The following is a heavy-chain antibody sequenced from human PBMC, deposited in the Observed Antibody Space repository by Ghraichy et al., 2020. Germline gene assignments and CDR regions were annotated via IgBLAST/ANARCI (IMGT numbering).Heavy chain of an antibody. CDR3: AKGSTYSSSWYYYYYGMDV. V-gene: IGHV3-30*02. CDR2: IRYDGSNK. D-gene: IGHD6-13*01. Sequence: GESLNISCAASGFTFSSYGMHWVRQAPGKGLEWVAFIRYDGSNKYYADSVKGRFTISRDNSKNTLYLQMNSLRAEDTAVYYCAKGSTYSSSWYYYYYGMDVWGQGTKVTVSS. CDR1: GFTFSSYG. J-gene: IGHJ6*02.